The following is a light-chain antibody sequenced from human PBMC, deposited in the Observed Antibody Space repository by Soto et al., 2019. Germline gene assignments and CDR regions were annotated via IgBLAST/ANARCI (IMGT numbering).Light chain of an antibody. Sequence: EIVLTQSPGTLSLSPGERAALSCRASQSISSSFLAWYQHKPGQAPRLLIHGASSRATGTPDRFSGSGSGTEFTLTISRLEPEDFAVYYCQQYGSSSWTFGQGTKVDIK. CDR1: QSISSSF. J-gene: IGKJ1*01. CDR3: QQYGSSSWT. CDR2: GAS. V-gene: IGKV3-20*01.